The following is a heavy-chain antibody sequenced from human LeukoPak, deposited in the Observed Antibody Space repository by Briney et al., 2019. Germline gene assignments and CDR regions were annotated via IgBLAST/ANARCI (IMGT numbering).Heavy chain of an antibody. D-gene: IGHD6-6*01. J-gene: IGHJ4*02. CDR3: AKRVPYSSSTVYFDS. Sequence: GGSLRLSCAASGFTFSTYGMNWVRQTPGKGXDXXXXISDDGKSTYYADSVKGRFTISRDNSKNILYLQMDSLRAEDTAVYYCAKRVPYSSSTVYFDSWGQGTLAIVSS. CDR2: ISDDGKST. CDR1: GFTFSTYG. V-gene: IGHV3-23*01.